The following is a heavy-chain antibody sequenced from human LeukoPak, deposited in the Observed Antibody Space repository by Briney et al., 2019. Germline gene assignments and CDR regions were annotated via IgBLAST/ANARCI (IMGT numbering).Heavy chain of an antibody. CDR2: IYYSGRT. V-gene: IGHV4-39*07. Sequence: SETLSLTCTVSGGSISSSSHYWGWIRQPPGKGLEGIGSIYYSGRTYDNPSRKSRVTISVDTSKNQFSLKLSSVTAADTAVYYCARLRLYSGYDLRIYYYMDVWGKGTTVTISS. J-gene: IGHJ6*03. CDR3: ARLRLYSGYDLRIYYYMDV. CDR1: GGSISSSSHY. D-gene: IGHD5-12*01.